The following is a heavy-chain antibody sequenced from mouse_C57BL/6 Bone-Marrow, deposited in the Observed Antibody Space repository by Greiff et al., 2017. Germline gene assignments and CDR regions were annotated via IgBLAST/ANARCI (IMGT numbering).Heavy chain of an antibody. J-gene: IGHJ4*01. CDR2: ISDGGSYT. Sequence: EVQLVESGGGLVKPGGSLKLSCAASGFTFSRSAMSWVRQTPEKRLEWVATISDGGSYTYYPDNLKGRFTISRDNAKNNLYLQMSHLKSEDTAMYYCARVLLYYYAMDYWGQGTSVTVSS. V-gene: IGHV5-4*01. CDR3: ARVLLYYYAMDY. CDR1: GFTFSRSA.